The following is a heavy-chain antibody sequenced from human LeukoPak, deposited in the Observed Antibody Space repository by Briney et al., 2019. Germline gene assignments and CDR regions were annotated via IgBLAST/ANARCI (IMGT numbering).Heavy chain of an antibody. Sequence: GGSLRLSCTASGFTFGDYAMSWFRQAPGKGLEWVGFIRSKAYGGTTEYAASVKGRFTISRDDSKSIAYLQMNSLKTEDTAVYYCTREYDHSSIEPFDYWGQGTLVTVSS. V-gene: IGHV3-49*03. CDR3: TREYDHSSIEPFDY. D-gene: IGHD6-13*01. CDR1: GFTFGDYA. CDR2: IRSKAYGGTT. J-gene: IGHJ4*02.